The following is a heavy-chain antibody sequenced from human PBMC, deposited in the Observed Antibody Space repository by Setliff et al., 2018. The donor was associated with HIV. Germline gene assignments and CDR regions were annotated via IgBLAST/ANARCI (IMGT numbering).Heavy chain of an antibody. V-gene: IGHV4-39*01. Sequence: PSETLSLTCNVSGGSIRSSSYYWGWIRQPPGKGLEWIGSIYYRGNTYYNPSLKSRVTISVDTSKNQFSLKLTSVTAADTAVYYCARHAPRNHDLAGVFYPYYMDVWGKGTTVTVSS. CDR3: ARHAPRNHDLAGVFYPYYMDV. CDR1: GGSIRSSSYY. D-gene: IGHD1-1*01. J-gene: IGHJ6*03. CDR2: IYYRGNT.